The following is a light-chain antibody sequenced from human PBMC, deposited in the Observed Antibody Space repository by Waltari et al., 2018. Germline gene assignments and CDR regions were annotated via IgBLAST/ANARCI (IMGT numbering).Light chain of an antibody. CDR3: VLYMGSGTVV. V-gene: IGLV8-61*01. J-gene: IGLJ2*01. Sequence: QTVVTLEPSYPVSPGGTVTLTCGLSSGSVSSRYYPSWYQQTPGQAPRTLIYSTNTRSSGVPDRFSGSILGNKAALTITGAQADDESDYYCVLYMGSGTVVFGGGTKLTVL. CDR1: SGSVSSRYY. CDR2: STN.